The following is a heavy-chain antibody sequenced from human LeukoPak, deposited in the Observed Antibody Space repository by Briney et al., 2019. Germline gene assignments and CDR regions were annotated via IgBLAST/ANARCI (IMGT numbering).Heavy chain of an antibody. CDR2: IYYSGST. V-gene: IGHV4-39*01. CDR1: GGSISSSSYY. J-gene: IGHJ4*02. Sequence: PSETLSLTCTVSGGSISSSSYYWGWIRQPPGKGLEWIGSIYYSGSTYYNPSLKSRVTISVDTSKNQFSLKLSSVTAADTAVYYCARTIRGLAQYDFWSGYLAGDYFDYWGQGTLVTVSS. CDR3: ARTIRGLAQYDFWSGYLAGDYFDY. D-gene: IGHD3-3*01.